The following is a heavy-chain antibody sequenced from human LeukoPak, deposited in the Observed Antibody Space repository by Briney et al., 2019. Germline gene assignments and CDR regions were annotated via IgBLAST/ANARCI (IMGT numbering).Heavy chain of an antibody. CDR1: SGSISGGSHH. CDR3: VRHDGRGGATMGSLDS. D-gene: IGHD5-12*01. CDR2: LYSSRTT. J-gene: IGHJ4*02. Sequence: PSETLSLTCTVSSGSISGGSHHWGWFRQSPGKGLEWIGSLYSSRTTYYNPSLNSRVTISVDTSKNQFSLQLNSVTAADTAVYYCVRHDGRGGATMGSLDSWGQGSLVTVSS. V-gene: IGHV4-39*01.